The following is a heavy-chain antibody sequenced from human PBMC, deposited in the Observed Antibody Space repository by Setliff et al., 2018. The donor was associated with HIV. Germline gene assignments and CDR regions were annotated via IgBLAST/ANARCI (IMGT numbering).Heavy chain of an antibody. CDR1: GFTVSNNY. J-gene: IGHJ5*02. CDR3: AKGVKWLDP. CDR2: IYGDGRT. Sequence: LRLSCEVSGFTVSNNYMTWVRQAPGQGLEWVSTIYGDGRTFYAESVKGRFTISGDISNNILYLHMNSLIPEDTAVYYCAKGVKWLDPWGQGTLVTVSS. V-gene: IGHV3-53*01. D-gene: IGHD3-16*01.